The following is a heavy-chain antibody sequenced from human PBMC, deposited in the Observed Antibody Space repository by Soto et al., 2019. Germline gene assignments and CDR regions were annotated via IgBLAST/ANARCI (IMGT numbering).Heavy chain of an antibody. D-gene: IGHD6-13*01. J-gene: IGHJ4*02. CDR3: ARRAATAYFDC. Sequence: LRLSCAAFGFTFTSYGMSWVRQAPGKGLEWVSSISGSGGQTYYADSVKGRFRISGDKSKNTMYLEMNSLRADDTAVYYCARRAATAYFDCWGRGTLVTVSS. V-gene: IGHV3-23*01. CDR2: ISGSGGQT. CDR1: GFTFTSYG.